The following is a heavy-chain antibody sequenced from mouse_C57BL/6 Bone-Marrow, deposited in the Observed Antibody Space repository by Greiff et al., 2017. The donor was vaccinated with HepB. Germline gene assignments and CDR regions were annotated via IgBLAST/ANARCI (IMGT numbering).Heavy chain of an antibody. Sequence: QVQLQQPGAELVKPGASVKLSCKASGYTFTSYWMHWVKQRPGQGLEWIGMIHPNSGSTNYNEKFKSKATLTVDKSSSTAYMQLSSLTSEDSAVYYCARCGWHGRYFDVWGTGTTVTVSS. J-gene: IGHJ1*03. CDR1: GYTFTSYW. D-gene: IGHD3-1*01. CDR2: IHPNSGST. V-gene: IGHV1-64*01. CDR3: ARCGWHGRYFDV.